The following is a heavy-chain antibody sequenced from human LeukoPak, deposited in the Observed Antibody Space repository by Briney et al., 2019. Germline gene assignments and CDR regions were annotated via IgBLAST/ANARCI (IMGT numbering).Heavy chain of an antibody. CDR3: ARAHDYYYDSSGYPGY. D-gene: IGHD3-22*01. J-gene: IGHJ4*02. CDR1: GFTVSSNY. CDR2: IYSGGST. Sequence: PGGSLRLSCAASGFTVSSNYMSWVRQAPGKGLEWVSVIYSGGSTYYADSVKGRFTISRDNSKNTLYLQMNSLRAEDTAVYYCARAHDYYYDSSGYPGYWGQGTLVTVSS. V-gene: IGHV3-53*05.